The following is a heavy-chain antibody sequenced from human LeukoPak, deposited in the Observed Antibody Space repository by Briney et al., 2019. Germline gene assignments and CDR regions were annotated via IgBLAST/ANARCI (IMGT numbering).Heavy chain of an antibody. CDR2: IYYNGDS. CDR1: SGSISGHY. CDR3: ARHAQSPYSGSFDY. D-gene: IGHD1-26*01. V-gene: IGHV4-59*08. J-gene: IGHJ4*02. Sequence: PTETLSLTCTVSSGSISGHYWTWVRQPPGKGLEWIAYIYYNGDSKYNPSLKSRVTISVDMSKNQFSLKLNSVTAADTAVYYCARHAQSPYSGSFDYWSQGTLVTVSS.